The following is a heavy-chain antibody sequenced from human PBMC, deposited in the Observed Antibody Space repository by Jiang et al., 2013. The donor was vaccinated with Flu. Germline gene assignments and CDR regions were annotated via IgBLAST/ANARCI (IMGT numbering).Heavy chain of an antibody. CDR2: IIPIFGTA. V-gene: IGHV1-69*01. J-gene: IGHJ3*02. Sequence: ISWVRQAPGQGLEWMGGIIPIFGTANYAQKFQGRVTITADESTSTAYMELSSLRSEDTAVYYCARDLLRLDDPDAFDIWGQGTMVTVSS. CDR3: ARDLLRLDDPDAFDI. D-gene: IGHD3-3*01.